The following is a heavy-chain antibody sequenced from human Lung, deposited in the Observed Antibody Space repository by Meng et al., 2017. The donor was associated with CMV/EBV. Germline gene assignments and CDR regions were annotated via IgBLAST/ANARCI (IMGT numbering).Heavy chain of an antibody. CDR3: LRRSGGSV. D-gene: IGHD3-10*01. CDR1: GDSITNHNW. CDR2: IPHRGSS. J-gene: IGHJ1*01. Sequence: VQLRESGPELVKPSETLSRTCAVSGDSITNHNWWAWVRQPPGKGLEWIGEIPHRGSSAYNPSLKSRVSMSIDKSKNQFSLKLTSVTAADTAVYHCLRRSGGSVWGQGTLVTVSS. V-gene: IGHV4-4*02.